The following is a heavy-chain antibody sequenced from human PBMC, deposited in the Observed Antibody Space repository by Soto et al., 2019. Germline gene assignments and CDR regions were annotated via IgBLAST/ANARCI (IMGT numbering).Heavy chain of an antibody. Sequence: PSETLSLTCIVSGGSLSSGGYYWNWIRQHPGKGLEWIGNIYYSGSTNYNPSLKSRVTISVDTSKNQFSLKLSSVTAADTAVYYCARSVLGRAYCTNGVCETKNWFDPWGQGTLVNVSS. CDR3: ARSVLGRAYCTNGVCETKNWFDP. CDR2: IYYSGST. J-gene: IGHJ5*02. D-gene: IGHD2-8*01. V-gene: IGHV4-31*03. CDR1: GGSLSSGGYY.